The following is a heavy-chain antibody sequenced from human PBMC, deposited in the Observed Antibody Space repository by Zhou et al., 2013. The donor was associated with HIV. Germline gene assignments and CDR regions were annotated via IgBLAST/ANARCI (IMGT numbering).Heavy chain of an antibody. CDR1: GYTFTSYG. CDR2: INPVSGAT. CDR3: ARHPYSGGSSRPRKYYFDS. Sequence: QVQLVQSGTEVKRPGASVKLSCKASGYTFTSYGLSWVRQAPGQGLEWMGWINPVSGATNFAQKFQGRLTLTRAPSITTAYMELSSLKSDDTALYYCARHPYSGGSSRPRKYYFDSWGQGTLVTVSS. J-gene: IGHJ4*02. D-gene: IGHD1-26*01. V-gene: IGHV1-18*01.